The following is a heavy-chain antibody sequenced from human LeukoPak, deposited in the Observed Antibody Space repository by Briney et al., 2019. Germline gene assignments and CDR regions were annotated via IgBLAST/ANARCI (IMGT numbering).Heavy chain of an antibody. V-gene: IGHV5-51*01. D-gene: IGHD2-2*01. CDR1: GYSFPSSG. Sequence: GESLKISGQTSGYSFPSSGIGWVRQMPGKGLEWMGVIYPRDSDARYSSSFQGQVTISVDKSINTAYLQWSSLKASDTATYYCARLYFSSSSFDYWGQGTLVTVAS. CDR3: ARLYFSSSSFDY. J-gene: IGHJ4*02. CDR2: IYPRDSDA.